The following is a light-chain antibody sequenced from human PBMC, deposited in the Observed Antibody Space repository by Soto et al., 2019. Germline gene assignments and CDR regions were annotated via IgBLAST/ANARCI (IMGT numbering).Light chain of an antibody. Sequence: QSVLTQPPSVSGAPGQRVTISCTGSSSNIGAGYDVHWYQQLPGTAPKLLIYGNNNRPSGVPDRFSGSKSGTSASLAITGLQAEDEADYYCQSYDSSLSGVFGGRTKLTVL. CDR2: GNN. J-gene: IGLJ3*02. V-gene: IGLV1-40*01. CDR3: QSYDSSLSGV. CDR1: SSNIGAGYD.